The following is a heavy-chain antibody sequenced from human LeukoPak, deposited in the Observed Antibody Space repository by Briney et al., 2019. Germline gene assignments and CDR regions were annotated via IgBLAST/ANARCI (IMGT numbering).Heavy chain of an antibody. V-gene: IGHV1-69*05. J-gene: IGHJ4*02. CDR2: IIPIFGTA. CDR3: ASSGGAAAAGLFDY. D-gene: IGHD6-13*01. CDR1: GGTFSSYA. Sequence: ASLKLSCKASGGTFSSYAISWVRQSPGQGLEWMGGIIPIFGTANYTQKLQGRVTMTTDTSTSTAYMELRSLRSDDTALYYCASSGGAAAAGLFDYGGQGTLLTVSS.